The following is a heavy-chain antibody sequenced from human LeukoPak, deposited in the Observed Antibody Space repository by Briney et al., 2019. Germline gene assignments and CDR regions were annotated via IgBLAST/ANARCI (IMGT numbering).Heavy chain of an antibody. CDR2: IDPSDSYT. Sequence: GESLKISCKGSGYSSTSYWISWVRQMPGKGLEWMGRIDPSDSYTNYSPSFQGHVTTTADKSLNTAYLQWSSLKASDTDMYYCARPIQGYSYGYPDAFDIWGQGTMVTVSS. CDR3: ARPIQGYSYGYPDAFDI. CDR1: GYSSTSYW. D-gene: IGHD5-18*01. V-gene: IGHV5-10-1*01. J-gene: IGHJ3*02.